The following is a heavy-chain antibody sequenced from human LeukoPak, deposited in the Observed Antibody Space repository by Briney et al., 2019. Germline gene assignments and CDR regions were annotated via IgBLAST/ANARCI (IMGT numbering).Heavy chain of an antibody. CDR3: ARDLSGVTGYTYGRGIDY. D-gene: IGHD5-18*01. CDR2: IKKDGSEK. Sequence: GGSLRLSCAASGFTFSLYWMTWIRQAPGKGLEWVANIKKDGSEKYYVDSVKGRFTISRDNAKTSLYLQMNSLRAEDTAVYYCARDLSGVTGYTYGRGIDYWGQGTLVTVSS. J-gene: IGHJ4*02. CDR1: GFTFSLYW. V-gene: IGHV3-7*01.